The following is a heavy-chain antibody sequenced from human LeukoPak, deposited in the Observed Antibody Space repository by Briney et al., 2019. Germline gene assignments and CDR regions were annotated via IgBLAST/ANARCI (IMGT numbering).Heavy chain of an antibody. J-gene: IGHJ3*02. CDR1: GGSISSYY. CDR3: ASHDYGDPIDAFDI. D-gene: IGHD4-17*01. CDR2: IYYSGST. V-gene: IGHV4-59*01. Sequence: SETLSLTCTVSGGSISSYYWSWIRQPPGKGLEWIGYIYYSGSTNYNPSLKSRVTISVDTSKNQFSLKLSSVTAADTAVYYCASHDYGDPIDAFDIWGQGTMVTVSP.